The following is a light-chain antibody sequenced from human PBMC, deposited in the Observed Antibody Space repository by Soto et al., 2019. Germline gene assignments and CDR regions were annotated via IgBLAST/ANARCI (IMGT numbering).Light chain of an antibody. Sequence: DIQMTQSPTSLSASVGDRVTITCRASQSISRTLNWLQHKPGKAPKLLIYAASSLQSGVPSRFSGSGSGTDFTLTINNLQPEDLATYYCQQSYRTPYTFGQGTKLEIK. CDR3: QQSYRTPYT. CDR1: QSISRT. V-gene: IGKV1-39*01. J-gene: IGKJ2*01. CDR2: AAS.